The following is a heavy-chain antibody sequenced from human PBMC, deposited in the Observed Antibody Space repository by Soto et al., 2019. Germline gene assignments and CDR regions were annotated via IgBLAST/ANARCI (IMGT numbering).Heavy chain of an antibody. V-gene: IGHV3-21*01. Sequence: GGSLRLSCAASGFTFGSYSMNWVRQAPGKGLEWVSSISSSSYIYYADSVKGRFTISRDNAKNSLYLQMNSLRAEDTAVYYCARASRQWLGNFHDYWGQGTLVTVSS. CDR1: GFTFGSYS. CDR3: ARASRQWLGNFHDY. D-gene: IGHD6-19*01. CDR2: ISSSSYI. J-gene: IGHJ4*02.